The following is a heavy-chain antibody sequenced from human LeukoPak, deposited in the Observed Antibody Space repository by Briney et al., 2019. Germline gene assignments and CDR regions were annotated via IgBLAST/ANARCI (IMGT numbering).Heavy chain of an antibody. D-gene: IGHD6-6*01. CDR3: AREGLAARPYGTLWNWFDP. CDR1: GGSISSGNYY. Sequence: SETLSLTCTVSGGSISSGNYYWSWIRQPAGKGLEWIGRIYTSGSTNYNPSLKNRVTISVDTSKNQFSLKLSSVTAADTAVYYCAREGLAARPYGTLWNWFDPWGQGTLVTVSS. V-gene: IGHV4-61*02. CDR2: IYTSGST. J-gene: IGHJ5*02.